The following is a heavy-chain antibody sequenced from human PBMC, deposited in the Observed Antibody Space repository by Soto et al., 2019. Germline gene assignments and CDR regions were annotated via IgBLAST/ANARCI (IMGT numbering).Heavy chain of an antibody. D-gene: IGHD3-22*01. Sequence: AAVKVSRKVSGYTLTELSMHWVRQAPGKGLEWMGGFDPEDGETIYAQKFQGRVTMTEDTSTDTAYMELSSLRSEDTAVYYCATAYYYDSSGPNDAFDIWGQGTMVTVSS. CDR1: GYTLTELS. J-gene: IGHJ3*02. CDR2: FDPEDGET. V-gene: IGHV1-24*01. CDR3: ATAYYYDSSGPNDAFDI.